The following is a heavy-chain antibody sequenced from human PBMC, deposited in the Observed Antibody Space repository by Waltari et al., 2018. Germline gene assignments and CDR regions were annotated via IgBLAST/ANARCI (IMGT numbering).Heavy chain of an antibody. CDR1: GFTFSSYS. D-gene: IGHD3-22*01. J-gene: IGHJ4*02. CDR2: ISSSSSTI. Sequence: EVQLVESGGGLVQPGGCLRLSCAAAGFTFSSYSMNWVRQAPGKGLEWVSYISSSSSTIYYADSVKGRFTISRDNAKNSLYLQMNSLRAEDTAVYYCAREEDIYYDSSGYPVWGQGTLVTVSS. CDR3: AREEDIYYDSSGYPV. V-gene: IGHV3-48*04.